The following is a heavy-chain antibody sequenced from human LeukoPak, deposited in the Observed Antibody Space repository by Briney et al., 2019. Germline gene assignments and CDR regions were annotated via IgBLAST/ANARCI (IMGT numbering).Heavy chain of an antibody. D-gene: IGHD3-3*01. J-gene: IGHJ5*02. CDR1: GFTFSSYA. CDR2: ISGSGGST. Sequence: PGGSLRLSCAASGFTFSSYAMSWVRQAPGKGLEWVSAISGSGGSTYYADSVKGRFTISRDNSKNTLYLQMNSLRAEDTAVYYCAKPSLRITTPNWFDPWGQGTLVTVSS. CDR3: AKPSLRITTPNWFDP. V-gene: IGHV3-23*01.